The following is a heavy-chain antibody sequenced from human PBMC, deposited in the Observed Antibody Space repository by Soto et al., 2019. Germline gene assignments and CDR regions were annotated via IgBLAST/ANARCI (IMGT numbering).Heavy chain of an antibody. CDR2: IYWDDDK. D-gene: IGHD4-17*01. J-gene: IGHJ4*02. Sequence: QITLKESGPTLVRPAQTLTLTCDFSGFSLSTYHMGVAWIRHPPGKALEWLALIYWDDDKRYSPSLKDRLAIPKDTSSNQVVLTITNMDPGDTATYFCAHAGDYDLLTFDHWGPGTLVTVSS. CDR3: AHAGDYDLLTFDH. CDR1: GFSLSTYHMG. V-gene: IGHV2-5*02.